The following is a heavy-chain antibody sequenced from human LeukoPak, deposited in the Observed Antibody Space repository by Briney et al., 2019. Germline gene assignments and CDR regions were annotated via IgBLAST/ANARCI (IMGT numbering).Heavy chain of an antibody. Sequence: ASVKVSCKASGYTFTGYYMHWVRQAPGQGLEWMGWINPNSGGTNYAQKFQGRVTMTRNTSISTAYMELSRLRSDDTAVYYCARGDKISSSTSPTYYYYYYYMDVWGKGTTVTVSS. CDR1: GYTFTGYY. J-gene: IGHJ6*03. CDR3: ARGDKISSSTSPTYYYYYYYMDV. V-gene: IGHV1-2*02. D-gene: IGHD2-2*01. CDR2: INPNSGGT.